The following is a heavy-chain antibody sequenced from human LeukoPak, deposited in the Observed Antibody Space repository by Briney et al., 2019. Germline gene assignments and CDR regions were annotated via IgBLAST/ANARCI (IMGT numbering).Heavy chain of an antibody. V-gene: IGHV3-7*01. CDR3: ARTPTFTVTTSFYYFDY. J-gene: IGHJ4*02. CDR2: IKQDGSEK. Sequence: GGSLRLSCAASGFTFSSYWMSWVRQAPGKGLEWVASIKQDGSEKYYVDSVKGRFTISRDNAKNSLYLQMNSLRAEDTAVYYCARTPTFTVTTSFYYFDYWGQGTLVTVSS. D-gene: IGHD4-17*01. CDR1: GFTFSSYW.